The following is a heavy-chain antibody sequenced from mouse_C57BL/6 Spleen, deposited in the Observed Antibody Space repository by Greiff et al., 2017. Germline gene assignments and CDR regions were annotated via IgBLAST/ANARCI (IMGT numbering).Heavy chain of an antibody. CDR1: GYAFSSSW. CDR2: IYPGDGDT. D-gene: IGHD2-4*01. V-gene: IGHV1-82*01. J-gene: IGHJ2*01. Sequence: QVQLQQSGPELVKPGASVKISCKASGYAFSSSWMNWVKQRPGKGLEWIGRIYPGDGDTNYNGKFKGKATLTADKSSSTAYMQLSSLTSEDSAVYFCASVYYEGYFDYWGQGTTLTVSS. CDR3: ASVYYEGYFDY.